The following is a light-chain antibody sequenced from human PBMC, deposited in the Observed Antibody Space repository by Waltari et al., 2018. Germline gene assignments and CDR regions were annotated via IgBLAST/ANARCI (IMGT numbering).Light chain of an antibody. J-gene: IGLJ2*01. CDR3: RVWDPNSDRQV. Sequence: SYVVTQPPSVSVAPGQTATIPCEGDNIRSETVNWYQQEPGQAPVVVVYDDSDRPSGIPERFSGSNSGNTATLSISRVEAGDEADYYCRVWDPNSDRQVFGGGTKLTVL. CDR1: NIRSET. V-gene: IGLV3-21*02. CDR2: DDS.